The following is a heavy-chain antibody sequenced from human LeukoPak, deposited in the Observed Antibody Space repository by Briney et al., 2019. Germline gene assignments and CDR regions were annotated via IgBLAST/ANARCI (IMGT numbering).Heavy chain of an antibody. V-gene: IGHV3-11*01. J-gene: IGHJ4*01. Sequence: GGSLRLSCAASGFTFSDYYMSWIRQSPGKGLEWLSHIGRSGGDKNYADSVKGRFTISRDNAENSLYLQMNSLTIEDTAIYYCATDIRAVGDSRYFDYWGQEPWSPSPQ. CDR3: ATDIRAVGDSRYFDY. CDR2: IGRSGGDK. D-gene: IGHD1-26*01. CDR1: GFTFSDYY.